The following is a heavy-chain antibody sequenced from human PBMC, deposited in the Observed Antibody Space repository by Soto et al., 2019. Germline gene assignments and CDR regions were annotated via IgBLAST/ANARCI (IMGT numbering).Heavy chain of an antibody. CDR1: GFSHRTTGVG. J-gene: IGHJ4*02. CDR2: IYWNDDK. D-gene: IGHD3-16*01. Sequence: QITLKESGPTLVEPTQTLTLTCTYSGFSHRTTGVGVGWIRQPPGKALEWLGIIYWNDDKLYSPSLKYRFTFTRHISISQVVLTMTNMDPVDTATYHCAHTWGLPFDYWGQGNLVIVSS. V-gene: IGHV2-5*01. CDR3: AHTWGLPFDY.